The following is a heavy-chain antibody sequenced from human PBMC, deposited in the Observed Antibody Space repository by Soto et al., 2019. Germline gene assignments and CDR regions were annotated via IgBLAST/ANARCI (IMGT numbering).Heavy chain of an antibody. CDR2: INPSGRTT. D-gene: IGHD4-17*01. CDR1: GFTFSKYY. J-gene: IGHJ4*02. Sequence: GASVKVSCKPSGFTFSKYYMHWLRQVPGQGLEWVGVINPSGRTTSYAQKFLGRVTVTRDASTATVYLELNSLRSGDTAVYYCARDLDVTTVTTSFDSWGQGTLVTVSS. V-gene: IGHV1-46*01. CDR3: ARDLDVTTVTTSFDS.